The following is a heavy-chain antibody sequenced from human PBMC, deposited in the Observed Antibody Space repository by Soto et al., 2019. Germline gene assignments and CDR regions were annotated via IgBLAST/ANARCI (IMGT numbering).Heavy chain of an antibody. V-gene: IGHV1-69*02. D-gene: IGHD6-13*01. J-gene: IGHJ4*02. CDR1: GGTFSSYT. CDR2: IIPILGIA. CDR3: ARGGGIAAAAMGY. Sequence: QVQLVQSGAEVKKPGSSVKVSCKASGGTFSSYTISWVRQAPGQGLEWMGRIIPILGIANYAQKFQVRVTITADKSTSTAYMELSSLRSEDTAVYYCARGGGIAAAAMGYWGQGTLVTVSS.